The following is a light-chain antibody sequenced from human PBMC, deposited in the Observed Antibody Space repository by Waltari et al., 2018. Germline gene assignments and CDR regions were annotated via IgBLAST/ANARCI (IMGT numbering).Light chain of an antibody. V-gene: IGLV2-23*02. CDR3: CSYVGLGTYV. J-gene: IGLJ1*01. CDR2: EVT. CDR1: SSDGGNYNL. Sequence: QSGLTQPASASGSPGQSITLPCTGTSSDGGNYNLVSWYQQHPGKAPKLLIYEVTKRASGTSDRFSASKSGNTASLTISGLQAQEDEADYYCCSYVGLGTYVFGTGTKVTV.